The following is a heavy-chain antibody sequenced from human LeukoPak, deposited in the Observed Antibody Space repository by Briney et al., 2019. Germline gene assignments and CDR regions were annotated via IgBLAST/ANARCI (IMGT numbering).Heavy chain of an antibody. Sequence: GGSLRLSCAASGFTFSSYDMHWVRQATGKGLGWVSAIGTAGDTYYPGSVKGRFTISRENAKNSLYLQMNSLRAGDTAVYYCAKEGGPIAVAAPFDYWGQGTLVTVSS. V-gene: IGHV3-13*01. CDR2: IGTAGDT. J-gene: IGHJ4*02. D-gene: IGHD6-19*01. CDR3: AKEGGPIAVAAPFDY. CDR1: GFTFSSYD.